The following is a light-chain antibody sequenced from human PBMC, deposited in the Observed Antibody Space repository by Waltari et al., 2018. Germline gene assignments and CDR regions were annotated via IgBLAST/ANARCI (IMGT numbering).Light chain of an antibody. V-gene: IGLV2-14*01. CDR2: DVN. J-gene: IGLJ3*02. CDR1: NSDVGAYNF. CDR3: SSYTSSITLE. Sequence: QSALTQPPSVSGSPGQSITISRTRTNSDVGAYNFVSWYQQHPGKAPKLMIYDVNNRPSGVSNRFSGSKSGNTASLTISGLQAEDEADYYCSSYTSSITLEFGGGTQLTVL.